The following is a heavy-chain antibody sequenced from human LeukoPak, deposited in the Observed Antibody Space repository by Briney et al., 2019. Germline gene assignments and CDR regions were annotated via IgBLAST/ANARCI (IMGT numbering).Heavy chain of an antibody. J-gene: IGHJ4*01. CDR1: GFTFSSYG. V-gene: IGHV3-33*01. D-gene: IGHD4-17*01. CDR3: GGDPNGDYVGALGY. CDR2: IWYDGSNK. Sequence: PGRSLRLSCAASGFTFSSYGMHWVRQAPGKGLEWVAVIWYDGSNKYYADSVKGRFTISRDNSKNTIYLQMNSLRAEDTAIYYCGGDPNGDYVGALGYWGRGTLVTVSS.